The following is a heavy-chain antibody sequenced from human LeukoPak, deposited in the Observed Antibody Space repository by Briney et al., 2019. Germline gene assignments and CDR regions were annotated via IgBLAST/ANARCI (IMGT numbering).Heavy chain of an antibody. Sequence: GGSLRLSCVASGFTFITYAMSWVRQAPGKGLEWVSSISGSGGSTYYADSVRGRFTISRDNSKNTMYLQMNSLRAEDTAVYYCARDDDTATDYWGQGTLVTVSS. V-gene: IGHV3-23*01. CDR1: GFTFITYA. J-gene: IGHJ4*02. CDR2: ISGSGGST. D-gene: IGHD5-18*01. CDR3: ARDDDTATDY.